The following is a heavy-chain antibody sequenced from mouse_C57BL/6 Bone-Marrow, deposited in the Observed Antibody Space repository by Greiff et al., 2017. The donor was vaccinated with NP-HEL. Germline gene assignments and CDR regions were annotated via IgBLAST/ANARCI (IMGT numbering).Heavy chain of an antibody. V-gene: IGHV2-9-1*01. CDR1: GFSLTSYA. CDR3: ARNFGYSLPYWYFDV. D-gene: IGHD2-12*01. Sequence: VQRVESGPGLVAPSQRLSITCTVSGFSLTSYAISWVRQPPGKGLEWLGVIWTGGGTNYNSALKSRLSISKDNSKSQVFLKMNSLQTDDTARYYCARNFGYSLPYWYFDVWGTGTTVTVSS. J-gene: IGHJ1*03. CDR2: IWTGGGT.